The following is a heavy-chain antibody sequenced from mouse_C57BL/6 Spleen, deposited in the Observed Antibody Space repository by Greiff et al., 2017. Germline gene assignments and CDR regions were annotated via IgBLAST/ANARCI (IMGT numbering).Heavy chain of an antibody. CDR3: ARGATTVVPYYAMDY. Sequence: EVKLQESGGGLVKPGGSLKLSCAASGFTFSDYGMHWVRQAPEKGLEWVAYISSGSSTIYYADTVKGRFTISRDNAKNTLFLQMTSLRSEDTAMYYCARGATTVVPYYAMDYWGQGTSVTVSS. CDR2: ISSGSSTI. V-gene: IGHV5-17*01. CDR1: GFTFSDYG. D-gene: IGHD1-1*01. J-gene: IGHJ4*01.